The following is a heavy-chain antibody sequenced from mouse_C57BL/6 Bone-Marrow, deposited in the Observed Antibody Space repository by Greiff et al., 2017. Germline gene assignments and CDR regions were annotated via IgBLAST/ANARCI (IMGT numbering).Heavy chain of an antibody. J-gene: IGHJ3*01. CDR2: IYPRSGNT. CDR3: ARGSYSYGSSYGFAY. D-gene: IGHD1-1*01. V-gene: IGHV1-81*01. CDR1: GYTFTSYG. Sequence: QVQLQQSGAELARPGASVKLSCKASGYTFTSYGVSWVKQRTGQGLEWIGEIYPRSGNTYYNEKFKGKATLTADKSSSTAYMELRSLTSEDSAVYFCARGSYSYGSSYGFAYWGQGTLVTVSA.